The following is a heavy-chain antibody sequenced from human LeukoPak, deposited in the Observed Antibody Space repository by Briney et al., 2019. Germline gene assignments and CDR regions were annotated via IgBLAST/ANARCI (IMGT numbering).Heavy chain of an antibody. CDR3: ARRNRYCNGGSCAHHHDS. J-gene: IGHJ4*02. V-gene: IGHV3-7*01. D-gene: IGHD2-15*01. Sequence: GGSLRLSCAASGFTFINYWMTWVRQAPGKGLEWVANIKPDGSEIYYGGSVKGRFTIFRDNAKTSVYLQMNSLRAEDTAMYYCARRNRYCNGGSCAHHHDSWGQGTLVIVSS. CDR2: IKPDGSEI. CDR1: GFTFINYW.